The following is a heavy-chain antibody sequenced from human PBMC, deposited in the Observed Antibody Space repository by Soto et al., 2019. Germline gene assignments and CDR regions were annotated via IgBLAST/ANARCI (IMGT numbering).Heavy chain of an antibody. CDR3: ARLQYTVVTDLDI. Sequence: TLSLTCAVSGGSISSGGYSWSWIRQPPGKGLEWIGYIYHSGSTYYNPSLKSRVTISVDRSKNQFSLKLSSVTAADTAVYYCARLQYTVVTDLDIWGQGTMVTVSS. CDR1: GGSISSGGYS. CDR2: IYHSGST. J-gene: IGHJ3*02. V-gene: IGHV4-30-2*01. D-gene: IGHD2-15*01.